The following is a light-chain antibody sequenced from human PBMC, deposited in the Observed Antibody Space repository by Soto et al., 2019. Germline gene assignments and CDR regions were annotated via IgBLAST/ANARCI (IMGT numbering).Light chain of an antibody. V-gene: IGLV2-14*01. CDR2: EVN. CDR1: SGDVGGYKF. Sequence: QSVLTQPASVSGSPGQSITIYCTGTSGDVGGYKFVSWYQQHPGKAPKLMIYEVNNRPSGVSSRFSGSKSGNTASLTISGLQAEDEADHFCGSYTGNIHVFGNGTKVTVL. J-gene: IGLJ1*01. CDR3: GSYTGNIHV.